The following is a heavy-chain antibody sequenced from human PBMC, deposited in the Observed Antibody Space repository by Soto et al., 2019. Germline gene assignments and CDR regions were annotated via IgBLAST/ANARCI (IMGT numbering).Heavy chain of an antibody. CDR1: GGSVSSGNYY. CDR3: ARGNVVAIDY. J-gene: IGHJ4*02. V-gene: IGHV4-30-2*01. D-gene: IGHD2-21*01. CDR2: IYHSGST. Sequence: SETLSLTCSVSGGSVSSGNYYWSWIRQPPGKGLEWIGYIYHSGSTYYNPSLKSRVTISVDRSKNQFSLKLSSVTAADTAVYYCARGNVVAIDYWGQGTLVTVSS.